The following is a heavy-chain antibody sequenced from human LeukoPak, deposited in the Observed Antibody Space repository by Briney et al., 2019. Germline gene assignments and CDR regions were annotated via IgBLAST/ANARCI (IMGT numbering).Heavy chain of an antibody. CDR2: IYYSGST. V-gene: IGHV4-59*08. CDR1: GGSISSYY. CDR3: ARHRRDMDV. J-gene: IGHJ6*02. Sequence: PSETLSLTCTVSGGSISSYYWSWIRQPPGKGLEWIGHIYYSGSTNYNPSLKSRVTISVDTSKNQFSLKLSSVTAADTAVYYCARHRRDMDVWGQGTTVTVSS.